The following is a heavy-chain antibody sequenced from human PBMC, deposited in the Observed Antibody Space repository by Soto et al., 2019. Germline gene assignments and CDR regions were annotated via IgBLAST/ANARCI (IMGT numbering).Heavy chain of an antibody. D-gene: IGHD3-16*01. CDR2: IFPKSGGT. J-gene: IGHJ6*02. CDR1: GYTFSTSG. V-gene: IGHV1-18*01. Sequence: QVQVLQSGPEVKRPGASVTVSCKTSGYTFSTSGISWVRQAPGQGLEWVGWIFPKSGGTKSAQKFQGRVTMTRDTSISTAYMELKRLRSDDTAVYFCAREGMYHYETKDYYPSTYGLDVWGQGTTVTVSS. CDR3: AREGMYHYETKDYYPSTYGLDV.